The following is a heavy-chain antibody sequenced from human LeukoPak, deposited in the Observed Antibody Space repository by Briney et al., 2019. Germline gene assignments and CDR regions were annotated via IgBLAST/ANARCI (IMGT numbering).Heavy chain of an antibody. Sequence: SETLPLTCTVSGGSISSYYWSWIRQPPGKGLEWIGYIYYSGSTNYNPSLKSRVTISVDTSKNQFSLKLSSVTAADTAVYYCARYSGYELFYYYYGMDVWGQGTTVTVSS. CDR2: IYYSGST. J-gene: IGHJ6*02. D-gene: IGHD5-12*01. CDR1: GGSISSYY. CDR3: ARYSGYELFYYYYGMDV. V-gene: IGHV4-59*01.